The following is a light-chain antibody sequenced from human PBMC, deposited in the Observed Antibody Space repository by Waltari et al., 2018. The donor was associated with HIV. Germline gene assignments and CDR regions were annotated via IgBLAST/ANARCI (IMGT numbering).Light chain of an antibody. Sequence: QSALTQPPSASGSPGQSFTISCPGTNSDIGGYNYFSWSQQHPGKAPKLVISEVTKRPSGVPDRFSGSKSGTTASLTFSGLQAEDEAEYYCSSYADRNGFYVVFGGGTRLTVL. V-gene: IGLV2-8*01. CDR1: NSDIGGYNY. CDR2: EVT. J-gene: IGLJ2*01. CDR3: SSYADRNGFYVV.